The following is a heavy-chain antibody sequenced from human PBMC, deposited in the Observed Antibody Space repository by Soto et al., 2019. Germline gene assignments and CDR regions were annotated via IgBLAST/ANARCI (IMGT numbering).Heavy chain of an antibody. Sequence: LRLSCAASGFTFSSYWMSWVRQAPGKGLEWVANLKQDGSEKYYVDSVKGRFTISRDNAKNSLYLQMNSLRAEDTAVYYCARGTMIVVVITDWYFDLWGRGTLVTVSS. CDR3: ARGTMIVVVITDWYFDL. D-gene: IGHD3-22*01. CDR2: LKQDGSEK. V-gene: IGHV3-7*01. J-gene: IGHJ2*01. CDR1: GFTFSSYW.